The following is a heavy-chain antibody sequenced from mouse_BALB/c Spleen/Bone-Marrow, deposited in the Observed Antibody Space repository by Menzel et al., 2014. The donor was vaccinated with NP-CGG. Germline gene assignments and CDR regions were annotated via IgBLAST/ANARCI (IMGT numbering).Heavy chain of an antibody. V-gene: IGHV1-80*01. D-gene: IGHD2-10*02. CDR3: ARKYGDY. CDR1: GYAISSYW. CDR2: IYPGDGDT. Sequence: QVQLQQSGAELVRPGSSVKISCKASGYAISSYWMNWVKQRPGQGLEWIGQIYPGDGDTNYNGKFEGKATLTADKSSSTAYMQISSLTSEDSAVYFCARKYGDYWGQGTTLTVSS. J-gene: IGHJ2*01.